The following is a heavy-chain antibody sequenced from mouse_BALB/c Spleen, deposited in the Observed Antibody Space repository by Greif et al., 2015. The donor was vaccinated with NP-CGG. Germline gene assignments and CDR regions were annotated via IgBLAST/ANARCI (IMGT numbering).Heavy chain of an antibody. CDR3: ARDYYGYNYAMDY. CDR1: GFSLTSYG. CDR2: IWAGGST. V-gene: IGHV2-9*02. D-gene: IGHD1-2*01. Sequence: VMLVESGPGLVAPSQSLSITCTVSGFSLTSYGVHWVRQPPGKGLEWLGVIWAGGSTNYNSALMSRLSISKDNSKSXVFLKMNSLQTDDTAMYYCARDYYGYNYAMDYWGQGTSVTVSS. J-gene: IGHJ4*01.